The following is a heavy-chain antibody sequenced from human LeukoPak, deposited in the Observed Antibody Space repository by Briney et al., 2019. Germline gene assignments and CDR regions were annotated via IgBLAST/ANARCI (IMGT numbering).Heavy chain of an antibody. Sequence: PGGSLRLSCAASGFTFSNAWMNWVRQAPGKGLKWVGRIKMKTDGGTTDYAAPVKGRFTISRDDSKNTLYLQMNRLKMEDTAVYYCTTDDYGDYYFDYWGQGTLVTVSS. CDR1: GFTFSNAW. D-gene: IGHD4-17*01. J-gene: IGHJ4*02. CDR2: IKMKTDGGTT. CDR3: TTDDYGDYYFDY. V-gene: IGHV3-15*01.